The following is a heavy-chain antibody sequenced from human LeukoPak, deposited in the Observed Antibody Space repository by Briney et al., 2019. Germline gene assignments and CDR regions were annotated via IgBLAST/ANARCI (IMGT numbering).Heavy chain of an antibody. J-gene: IGHJ4*02. CDR2: ISSSGSTI. D-gene: IGHD2-2*01. CDR1: GFTFSDYY. CDR3: ARRGSAADFDY. Sequence: GGSLRLSCAASGFTFSDYYMSWIRQAPGKGLEWVSYISSSGSTIYYADSVKGRFTISRDNSKNTLYLQMNSLRAEDTAVYFCARRGSAADFDYWGQGTLVTVSS. V-gene: IGHV3-11*01.